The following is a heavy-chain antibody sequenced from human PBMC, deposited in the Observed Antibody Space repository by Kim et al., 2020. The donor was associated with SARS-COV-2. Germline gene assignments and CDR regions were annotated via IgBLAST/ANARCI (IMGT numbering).Heavy chain of an antibody. CDR2: IYYSGST. V-gene: IGHV4-59*01. J-gene: IGHJ4*01. CDR1: GCSISSYY. CDR3: ARGVLITIFGVVREFDY. D-gene: IGHD3-3*01. Sequence: SETLSLTCTVSGCSISSYYWSWIRQPPGKGLEWIWYIYYSGSTNYNSSLKSRVTISVDTSKNQFSLKLSSVIAADTAADYCARGVLITIFGVVREFDYWG.